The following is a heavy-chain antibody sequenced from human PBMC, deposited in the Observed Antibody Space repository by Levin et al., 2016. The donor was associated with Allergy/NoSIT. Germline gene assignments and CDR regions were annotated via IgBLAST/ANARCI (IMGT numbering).Heavy chain of an antibody. J-gene: IGHJ4*02. Sequence: VRQAPGKGLEYVSAISSNGGSTYYADSVKGRFTISRDNSKNSLYLQMSSLRPEDTAVYFCVRGGGNIDFWGQGTLVTVSS. V-gene: IGHV3-64D*06. CDR3: VRGGGNIDF. CDR2: ISSNGGST. D-gene: IGHD2/OR15-2a*01.